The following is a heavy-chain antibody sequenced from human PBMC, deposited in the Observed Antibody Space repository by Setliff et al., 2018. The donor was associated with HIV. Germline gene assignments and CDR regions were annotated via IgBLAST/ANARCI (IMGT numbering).Heavy chain of an antibody. V-gene: IGHV4-59*01. CDR3: ARGNYDTSDYYTNFYYYYMDV. D-gene: IGHD3-22*01. J-gene: IGHJ6*03. CDR2: VYYSGST. Sequence: KPSETLSLTCTVSGDPISTYYWSWVRKPPGKGLEWIGYVYYSGSTSYSPSPRGRVTMSVDPSKNQFSLKLNSVTAADTAIYYCARGNYDTSDYYTNFYYYYMDVWGKGTAVTVSS. CDR1: GDPISTYY.